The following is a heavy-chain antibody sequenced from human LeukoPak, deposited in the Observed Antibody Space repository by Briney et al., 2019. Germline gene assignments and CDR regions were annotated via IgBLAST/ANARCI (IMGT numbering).Heavy chain of an antibody. CDR3: ARSETYGDYNYYYYYYMDV. CDR1: GGSFSGYY. J-gene: IGHJ6*03. D-gene: IGHD4-17*01. Sequence: SETLSLTCAAYGGSFSGYYWSWIRQPPGKGLEWIGEINHSGSTNYNPSLKSRVTISVDTSKNQFSLKLSSVTAADTAVYYCARSETYGDYNYYYYYYMDVWGKGTTVTVSS. CDR2: INHSGST. V-gene: IGHV4-34*01.